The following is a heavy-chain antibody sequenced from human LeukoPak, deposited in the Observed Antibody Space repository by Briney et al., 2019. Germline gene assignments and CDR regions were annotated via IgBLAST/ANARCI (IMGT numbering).Heavy chain of an antibody. CDR1: GYTFTNYG. Sequence: ASVKVSCKASGYTFTNYGITWVRQAPGQGLEWMGWISAHDGTRNYALKHEDRVTMTTDTSTSTAYMELRGLRSDDTAVYYCARRSTLYSSGRFYFDYWGQGTLVTVSS. V-gene: IGHV1-18*01. CDR3: ARRSTLYSSGRFYFDY. D-gene: IGHD6-19*01. J-gene: IGHJ4*02. CDR2: ISAHDGTR.